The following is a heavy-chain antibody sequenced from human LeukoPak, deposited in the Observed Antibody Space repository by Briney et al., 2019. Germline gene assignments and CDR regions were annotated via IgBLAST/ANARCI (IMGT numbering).Heavy chain of an antibody. CDR2: ISAYNGNT. CDR1: GYTFTSYG. D-gene: IGHD6-19*01. CDR3: ARDQSIAVAGTADY. V-gene: IGHV1-18*01. J-gene: IGHJ4*02. Sequence: ASVKVSCKASGYTFTSYGISWVRQAPGQGLEWMGWISAYNGNTNYAQKLQGRVTMTTDTSTSTAYTELRSLRSDDTAVYYCARDQSIAVAGTADYWGQGTLVTVSS.